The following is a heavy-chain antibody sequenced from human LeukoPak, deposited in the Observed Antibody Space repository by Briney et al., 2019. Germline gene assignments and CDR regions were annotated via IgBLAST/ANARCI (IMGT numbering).Heavy chain of an antibody. CDR3: ARDSSSPHFDY. Sequence: GGSLRLSCAASGFTFRSYAMHWVRQAPGKGLEWVAVISYDGSNKYYADSVKGRFTISRDNSKNTLYLQMNGLRAEDTAVYYCARDSSSPHFDYWGQGTLVTVSS. CDR2: ISYDGSNK. D-gene: IGHD6-6*01. V-gene: IGHV3-30*14. CDR1: GFTFRSYA. J-gene: IGHJ4*02.